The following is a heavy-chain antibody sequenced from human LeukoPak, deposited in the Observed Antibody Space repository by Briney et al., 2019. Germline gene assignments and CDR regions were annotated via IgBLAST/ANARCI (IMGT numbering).Heavy chain of an antibody. J-gene: IGHJ5*02. CDR3: ARDGIAARRVNWFDP. Sequence: GASVKVSCKASGYTFTSYYMHWVRQAPGQGLEWMGIINPSGGSTSHAQKFQGRVTMTRDTSTSTVYMELSSLRSEDTAVYYCARDGIAARRVNWFDPWGQGTLVTVSS. CDR1: GYTFTSYY. D-gene: IGHD6-6*01. CDR2: INPSGGST. V-gene: IGHV1-46*01.